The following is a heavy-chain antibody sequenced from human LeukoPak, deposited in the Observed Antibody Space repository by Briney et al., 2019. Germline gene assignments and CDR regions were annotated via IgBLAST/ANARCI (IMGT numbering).Heavy chain of an antibody. CDR2: ISGSGGST. J-gene: IGHJ5*02. Sequence: PGGSLRLSCAASGFTFSSYAMSWVRQAPGKGLEWVSAISGSGGSTYYADSVKGRFTISTDNSKNTLYLQMNSLRAEDTAVYYCARDSEGRWLHQGWFDPWGQGTLVTVSS. CDR1: GFTFSSYA. D-gene: IGHD5-12*01. V-gene: IGHV3-23*01. CDR3: ARDSEGRWLHQGWFDP.